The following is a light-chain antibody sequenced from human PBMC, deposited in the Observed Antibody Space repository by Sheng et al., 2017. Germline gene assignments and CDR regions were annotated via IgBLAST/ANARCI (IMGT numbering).Light chain of an antibody. Sequence: DIQMTQSPSSVSASVGDRVTITCRASQGFSSYLAWYQQKPGKAPKLLIYGASSLQSGVPSRFSGSGSGTDFTLTISSLQPEDFATYYCQQYYSTLALTFGGGTKVEIK. V-gene: IGKV1-12*01. CDR3: QQYYSTLALT. CDR2: GAS. CDR1: QGFSSY. J-gene: IGKJ4*01.